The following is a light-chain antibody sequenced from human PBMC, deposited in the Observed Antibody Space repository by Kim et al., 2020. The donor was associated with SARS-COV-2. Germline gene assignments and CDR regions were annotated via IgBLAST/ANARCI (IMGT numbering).Light chain of an antibody. CDR3: AAWDDSLNGHWV. V-gene: IGLV1-44*01. CDR2: RNN. CDR1: SSNSGSNA. J-gene: IGLJ3*02. Sequence: WVSIACSGSSSNSGSNAVNWFQRRTGSAPKLLINRNNQRPSGVPDRFYGSKSGTSASLAISGLQSEDEGDYYCAAWDDSLNGHWVFGGGTKVNVL.